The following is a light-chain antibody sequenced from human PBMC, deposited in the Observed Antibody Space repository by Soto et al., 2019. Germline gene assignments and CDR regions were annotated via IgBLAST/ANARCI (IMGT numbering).Light chain of an antibody. CDR1: QSVSSSY. V-gene: IGKV3-20*01. CDR2: GAS. J-gene: IGKJ1*01. Sequence: IVLTQSPGTLSLSPGERATLSCRASQSVSSSYLAWYQQKPGQAPRLLIYGASSRATGIPDRFSGSGSGTDFTLTISRLEPEDFAVYYCQQYGSSSQFGQGTKVEIK. CDR3: QQYGSSSQ.